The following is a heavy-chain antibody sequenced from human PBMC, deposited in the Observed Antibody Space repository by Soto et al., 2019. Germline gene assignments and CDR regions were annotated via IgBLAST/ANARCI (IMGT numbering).Heavy chain of an antibody. CDR3: ARGGYYYFTP. CDR1: GGSFSGYY. D-gene: IGHD3-22*01. V-gene: IGHV4-34*01. CDR2: INHSGSA. Sequence: SETLSLTCAVYGGSFSGYYWSWIRQPPGKGLEWIGEINHSGSANYNPSLKSRVTISVDTSKNQFSLKLSSVTAADTAVYYCARGGYYYFTPWGQGTLVTVSS. J-gene: IGHJ5*02.